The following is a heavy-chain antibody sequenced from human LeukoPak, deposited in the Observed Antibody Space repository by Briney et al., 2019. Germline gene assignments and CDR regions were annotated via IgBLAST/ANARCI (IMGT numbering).Heavy chain of an antibody. J-gene: IGHJ4*02. CDR2: IYYSGST. V-gene: IGHV4-39*01. D-gene: IGHD6-13*01. CDR1: GGSISSSSYY. Sequence: SETLSLTCTVSGGSISSSSYYWGWIRQPPGKGLEWIASIYYSGSTYYNPSLKSRVTISVDTSKNQFSLKLSSVTAADTAVYYCARLIDGVAAAGTFFDYWGQGTLVTVSS. CDR3: ARLIDGVAAAGTFFDY.